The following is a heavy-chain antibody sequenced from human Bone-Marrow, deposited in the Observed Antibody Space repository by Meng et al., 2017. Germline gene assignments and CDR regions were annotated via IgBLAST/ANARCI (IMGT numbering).Heavy chain of an antibody. CDR3: VRDDGAAAGPK. J-gene: IGHJ4*02. Sequence: QGQLVQSGSELKKPGASVKVSCRASGYTFTSYAMNWVRQAPGQGLEWMGRINPNNGDTNYAQKFQGRVTMTREKSITTVYMELSGLRSDDTAVYFCVRDDGAAAGPKWGQGTLVTVSS. D-gene: IGHD6-25*01. V-gene: IGHV1-2*06. CDR1: GYTFTSYA. CDR2: INPNNGDT.